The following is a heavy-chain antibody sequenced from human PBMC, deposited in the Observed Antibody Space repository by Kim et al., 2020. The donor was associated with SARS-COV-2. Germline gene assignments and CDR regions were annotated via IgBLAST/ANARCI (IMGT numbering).Heavy chain of an antibody. Sequence: SMKGRFTISRDNAKKSLYLQMNSLRAEDTAVYYCARRYYDSSGYYYESDYWGQGTLVTVSS. V-gene: IGHV3-11*06. D-gene: IGHD3-22*01. J-gene: IGHJ4*02. CDR3: ARRYYDSSGYYYESDY.